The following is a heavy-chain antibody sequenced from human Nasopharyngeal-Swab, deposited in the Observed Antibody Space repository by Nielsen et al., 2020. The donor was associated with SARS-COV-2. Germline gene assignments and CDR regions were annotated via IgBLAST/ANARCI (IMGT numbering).Heavy chain of an antibody. CDR1: GFTFSSYS. D-gene: IGHD3-16*02. V-gene: IGHV3-21*01. CDR2: ISSSSSYI. CDR3: ARGYDYVWGSYPEGAFDI. Sequence: GASLKISCAASGFTFSSYSMNWVRQAPGKGLEWVSSISSSSSYIYYADSVKGRFTISRDNAKNSLYLQMNGLRAEDTAVYYCARGYDYVWGSYPEGAFDIWGQGTMVTVSS. J-gene: IGHJ3*02.